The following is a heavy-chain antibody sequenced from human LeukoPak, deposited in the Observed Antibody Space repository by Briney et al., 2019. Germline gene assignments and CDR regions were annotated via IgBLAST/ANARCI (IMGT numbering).Heavy chain of an antibody. J-gene: IGHJ1*01. CDR3: ARDTYYYDSSDYYYRHFQH. V-gene: IGHV1-2*02. Sequence: GASVKVSCKASGYTFTGYYMHWVRQAPGQGLEWMGWINPNSGGTNYAQKFQGRVTMTRDTSISTAYMELSRLRSDDTAVYYCARDTYYYDSSDYYYRHFQHWGQGTLVTVSS. D-gene: IGHD3-22*01. CDR2: INPNSGGT. CDR1: GYTFTGYY.